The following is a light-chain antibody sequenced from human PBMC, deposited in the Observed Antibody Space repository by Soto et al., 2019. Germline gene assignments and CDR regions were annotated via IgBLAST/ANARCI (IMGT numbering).Light chain of an antibody. J-gene: IGKJ2*01. Sequence: DIQMTQSPSTLSASVGDSLTITCRASQSISSWLAWYQQKPGKAPKLLIYKASSLESGVPSRFSGSGSGTEFTLTISSRQPDDFATYYCQQYNDYPYTFGQGTNLEIK. CDR3: QQYNDYPYT. CDR2: KAS. CDR1: QSISSW. V-gene: IGKV1-5*03.